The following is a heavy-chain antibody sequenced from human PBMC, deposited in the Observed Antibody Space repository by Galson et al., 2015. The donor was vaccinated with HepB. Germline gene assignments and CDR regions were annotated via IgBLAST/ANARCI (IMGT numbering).Heavy chain of an antibody. J-gene: IGHJ4*02. CDR2: ISYDGSNK. CDR1: GFTFSSYG. CDR3: AKTPSRIRFIRAYYFDY. D-gene: IGHD1-26*01. Sequence: SLRLSCAASGFTFSSYGMHWVRQAPGKGLEWVAVISYDGSNKYYADSVKGRFTISRDNSKNTLYLQMNSLRAEDTAVYYCAKTPSRIRFIRAYYFDYWGQGTLVTVSS. V-gene: IGHV3-30*18.